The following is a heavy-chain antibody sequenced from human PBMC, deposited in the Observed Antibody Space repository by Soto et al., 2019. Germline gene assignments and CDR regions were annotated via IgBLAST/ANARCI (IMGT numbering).Heavy chain of an antibody. V-gene: IGHV1-3*01. Sequence: AASVKVSCKASGYTFTSYAMHWVRQAPGQRLEWMGWINAGNGNTKYSQKFQGRVTITRDTSASTAYMELSSLRSEDTAVYYCARDQPGRYFDYWGQGTLVTVSS. CDR2: INAGNGNT. CDR3: ARDQPGRYFDY. J-gene: IGHJ4*02. CDR1: GYTFTSYA.